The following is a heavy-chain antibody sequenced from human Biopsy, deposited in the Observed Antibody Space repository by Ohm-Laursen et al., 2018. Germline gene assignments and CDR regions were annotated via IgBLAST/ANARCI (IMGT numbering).Heavy chain of an antibody. CDR3: AKDGYYDILTGPPSDY. Sequence: SLRLSCAASGFTFSIYSMTWVRQAPGKGLEWVAGITDGGDRTYYADSVKGRFTISRDNSKNTLLLQMNSLRAEDTALYYCAKDGYYDILTGPPSDYWGQGTLVTVSS. J-gene: IGHJ4*02. V-gene: IGHV3-23*01. CDR2: ITDGGDRT. CDR1: GFTFSIYS. D-gene: IGHD3-9*01.